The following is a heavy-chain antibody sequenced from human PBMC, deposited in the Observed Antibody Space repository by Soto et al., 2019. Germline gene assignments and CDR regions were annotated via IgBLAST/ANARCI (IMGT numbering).Heavy chain of an antibody. V-gene: IGHV1-2*04. CDR2: INPNSGGT. CDR1: GYTFTGYY. D-gene: IGHD2-15*01. CDR3: ARYPYTSYCSDGSCSYDAFDI. Sequence: ASVKVSCKASGYTFTGYYMHWVRQAPGQGLEWMGWINPNSGGTNYAQKFQGWVTMTRDTSISTAYMELSGLTSEDTAVYYCARYPYTSYCSDGSCSYDAFDIWGQGTVVTVSS. J-gene: IGHJ3*02.